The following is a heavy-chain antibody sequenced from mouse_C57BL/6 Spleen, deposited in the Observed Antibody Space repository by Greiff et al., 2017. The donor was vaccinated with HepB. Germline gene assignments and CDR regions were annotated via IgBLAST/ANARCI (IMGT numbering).Heavy chain of an antibody. V-gene: IGHV1-69*01. CDR1: GYTFTSYW. CDR3: ARKDWDVGFAY. D-gene: IGHD4-1*01. J-gene: IGHJ3*01. CDR2: IDPSDSYT. Sequence: QVQLQQPGAELVMPGASVKLSCKASGYTFTSYWMHWVKQRPGQGLEWIGEIDPSDSYTNYNQKFKGKSPLTVDKSSSTAYMQLSSLTSEDSAVYYCARKDWDVGFAYWGQGTLVTVSA.